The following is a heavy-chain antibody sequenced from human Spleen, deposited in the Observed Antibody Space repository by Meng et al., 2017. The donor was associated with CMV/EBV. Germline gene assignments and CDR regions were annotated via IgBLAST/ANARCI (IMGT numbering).Heavy chain of an antibody. CDR3: ARHLYSGSDLYYYYGMDV. J-gene: IGHJ6*02. D-gene: IGHD5-12*01. CDR1: GYSFTSYW. V-gene: IGHV5-51*01. CDR2: IYPGDSDT. Sequence: KVSCKCSGYSFTSYWIGWVRQMPRKGLEWMGIIYPGDSDTRYSPSFQGQVTISADKSTSTAYLRWNSLQASDTAVFYCARHLYSGSDLYYYYGMDVWGQGTTVTVSS.